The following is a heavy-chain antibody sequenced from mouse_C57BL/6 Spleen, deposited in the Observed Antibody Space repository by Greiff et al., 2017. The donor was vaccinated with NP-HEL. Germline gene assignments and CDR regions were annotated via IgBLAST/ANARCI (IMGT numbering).Heavy chain of an antibody. Sequence: EVKLVESGGGLVKPGGSLKLSCAASGFTFSSYTMSWVRQTPEKRLEWVATISGGGGNTYYPDSVKGRFTISRDNAKTTLYLQMSSLRSEDTALYYWARRSIYYSNGYWYFDVWGTGTTVTVSS. CDR3: ARRSIYYSNGYWYFDV. CDR1: GFTFSSYT. V-gene: IGHV5-9*01. J-gene: IGHJ1*03. D-gene: IGHD2-5*01. CDR2: ISGGGGNT.